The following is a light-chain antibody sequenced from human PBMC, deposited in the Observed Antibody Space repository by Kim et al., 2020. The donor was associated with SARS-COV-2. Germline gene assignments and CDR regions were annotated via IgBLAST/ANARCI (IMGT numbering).Light chain of an antibody. Sequence: QSVLTQPPSASGPPGQSVAISCTGTNSDVGAYNYVSWYQQHPGKAPKLMIYELDKRPSGVPDRFSGSKSGNTASLTVSGLQAEDEADYYCSSYAGTNNVLFGGGTKLTVL. J-gene: IGLJ2*01. CDR1: NSDVGAYNY. CDR3: SSYAGTNNVL. CDR2: ELD. V-gene: IGLV2-8*01.